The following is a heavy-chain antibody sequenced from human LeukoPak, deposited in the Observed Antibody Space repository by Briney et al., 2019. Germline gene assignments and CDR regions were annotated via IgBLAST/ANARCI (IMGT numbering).Heavy chain of an antibody. Sequence: AASVKVSCKASGYTFTSYGISWVRQAPGQGLEWMGWINPNSGGTNYAQKFQGRVTMTRDTSISTAYMELSRLRSDDTAVYYCARYGDSNDYWGQGTLVTVSS. CDR1: GYTFTSYG. CDR3: ARYGDSNDY. V-gene: IGHV1-2*02. D-gene: IGHD4-17*01. CDR2: INPNSGGT. J-gene: IGHJ4*02.